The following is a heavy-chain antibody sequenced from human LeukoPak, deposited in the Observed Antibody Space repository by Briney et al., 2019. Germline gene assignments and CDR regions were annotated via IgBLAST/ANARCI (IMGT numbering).Heavy chain of an antibody. Sequence: GPSLRLSCAASGFTFSSYAMTWVRQAPGKGLEWLSAIIGTGGSTFYADSVKGRFTISRDNSKHTLYLQMNSLRAEDPAVYYCAKPLYPNYDYVWGSYRSPFDYWGQGILVTVSS. V-gene: IGHV3-23*01. J-gene: IGHJ4*02. D-gene: IGHD3-16*02. CDR3: AKPLYPNYDYVWGSYRSPFDY. CDR1: GFTFSSYA. CDR2: IIGTGGST.